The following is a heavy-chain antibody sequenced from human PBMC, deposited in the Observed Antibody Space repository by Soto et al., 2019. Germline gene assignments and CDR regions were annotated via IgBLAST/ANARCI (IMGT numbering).Heavy chain of an antibody. CDR1: GFAVRHNY. CDR3: ARKTDSIPSGGDV. V-gene: IGHV3-53*04. CDR2: IYSGGDT. Sequence: EVQLVESGGGLVQPGGSLRLSCTASGFAVRHNYMTWVRQAPGKGLEWVSLIYSGGDTAYADSVKGRFTISRHTSQNTLYLQMNSLRAEDTAVYHCARKTDSIPSGGDVWGKGTAVTVSS. D-gene: IGHD3-10*01. J-gene: IGHJ6*04.